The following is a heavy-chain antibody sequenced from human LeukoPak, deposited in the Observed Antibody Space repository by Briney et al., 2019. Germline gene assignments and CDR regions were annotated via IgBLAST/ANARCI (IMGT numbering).Heavy chain of an antibody. CDR2: IYHSGST. Sequence: SETLSLTCTVSGYSISSVYYWGWIRQPPGKGLEWIGSIYHSGSTYYNPSLKSRVTISVDTSKNQFSLKLSSVTAADTAVYYCARDGVMGYGSYNCWGQGTLVTVSS. CDR1: GYSISSVYY. D-gene: IGHD3-10*01. J-gene: IGHJ4*02. V-gene: IGHV4-38-2*02. CDR3: ARDGVMGYGSYNC.